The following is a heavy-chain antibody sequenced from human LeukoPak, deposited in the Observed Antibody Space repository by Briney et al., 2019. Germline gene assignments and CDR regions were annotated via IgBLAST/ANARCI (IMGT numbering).Heavy chain of an antibody. CDR1: GFTFSSYG. CDR2: IRYDGSNK. V-gene: IGHV3-30*02. CDR3: AREGACSGGSCYYAFDI. D-gene: IGHD2-15*01. J-gene: IGHJ3*02. Sequence: GGSLRLSCAASGFTFSSYGMHWVRQAPGKGLEWVAFIRYDGSNKYYADSVKGRFTISRDDSKNTLYLQMNSLRAEDTAVYYCAREGACSGGSCYYAFDIWGQGTMVTVSS.